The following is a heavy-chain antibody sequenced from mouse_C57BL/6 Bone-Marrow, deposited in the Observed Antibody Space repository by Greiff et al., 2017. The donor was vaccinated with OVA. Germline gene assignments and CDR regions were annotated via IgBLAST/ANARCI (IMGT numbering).Heavy chain of an antibody. D-gene: IGHD1-1*01. V-gene: IGHV1-82*01. CDR3: ARGGFLRSDYFDY. J-gene: IGHJ2*01. CDR2: IYPGDGDT. CDR1: GYAFSSSW. Sequence: VQLQQSGPELVKPGASVKISCKASGYAFSSSWMNWVKQRPGKGLEWIGRIYPGDGDTNYNGKFKGKATLTADKSSSTAYMQLSSLTSEDSAVYFGARGGFLRSDYFDYWGQGTTLTVSS.